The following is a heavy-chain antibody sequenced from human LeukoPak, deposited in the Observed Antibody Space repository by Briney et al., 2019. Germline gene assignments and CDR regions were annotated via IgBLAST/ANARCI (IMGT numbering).Heavy chain of an antibody. CDR1: GFTFSSYG. Sequence: GGSLRLSCSASGFTFSSYGMHWVRQAPGKGLEYVSAISSNGGSTYYADSVKGRFTISRDNSKNTLYLQMGSLRAEDMAVYYCARTSIAAREADYWGQGTLVTVSS. CDR3: ARTSIAAREADY. CDR2: ISSNGGST. V-gene: IGHV3-64*02. D-gene: IGHD6-6*01. J-gene: IGHJ4*02.